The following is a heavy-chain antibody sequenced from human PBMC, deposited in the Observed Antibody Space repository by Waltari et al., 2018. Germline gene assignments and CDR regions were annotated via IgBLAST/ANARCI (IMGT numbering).Heavy chain of an antibody. J-gene: IGHJ6*02. CDR3: ARHDASSSWDYYYYGMDV. V-gene: IGHV4-38-2*01. CDR2: IYHSGST. CDR1: GYSISSGYY. D-gene: IGHD6-6*01. Sequence: QVQLQESGPGLVKPSETLSLTCAVSGYSISSGYYWGWIRPPPGKGLEWIGSIYHSGSTYYNPSLKSRVTISVDTSKNQFSLKLSSVTAADTAVYYCARHDASSSWDYYYYGMDVWGQGTTVTVSS.